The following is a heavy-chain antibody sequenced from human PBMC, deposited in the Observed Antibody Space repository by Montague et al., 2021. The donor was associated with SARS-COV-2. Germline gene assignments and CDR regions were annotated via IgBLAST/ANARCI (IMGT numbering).Heavy chain of an antibody. CDR2: IYYSGST. CDR3: ARAAPWSFRDILTGYYYYYGMDV. D-gene: IGHD3-9*01. CDR1: GGSISSGGYH. Sequence: TLSLTCTVSGGSISSGGYHWSWIRQHPGKGLEWIGYIYYSGSTYYNPSLKSRVTISVDTSKNQFSLKLSSVTAADTAVYYCARAAPWSFRDILTGYYYYYGMDVWGQGTTVTVSS. J-gene: IGHJ6*02. V-gene: IGHV4-31*03.